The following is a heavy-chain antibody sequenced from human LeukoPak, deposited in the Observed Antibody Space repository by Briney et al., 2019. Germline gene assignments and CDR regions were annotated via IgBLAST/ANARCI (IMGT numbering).Heavy chain of an antibody. J-gene: IGHJ6*03. CDR2: ITSSGTYI. Sequence: PGGSLRLSCAASGFTFNNYNMNWVRQAPGKALEWVSSITSSGTYIFYADSVKGRFTISRDNAKNSLYLQMNSLRAEDTALYYCARDQVTDYYMDVWGKGTTVTVSS. D-gene: IGHD1-14*01. V-gene: IGHV3-21*04. CDR1: GFTFNNYN. CDR3: ARDQVTDYYMDV.